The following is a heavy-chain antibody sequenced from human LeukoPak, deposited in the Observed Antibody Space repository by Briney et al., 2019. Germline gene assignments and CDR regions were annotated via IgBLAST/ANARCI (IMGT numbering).Heavy chain of an antibody. Sequence: GGSLRLSCAASGFTFSSYAMSWVRQAPGKGLEWVSAISASGGSTFYADSVKGRFTISRDISKNTLYLQMNSLRADDTAVYYCAREVRGDYFDFWGQGTLVTVSS. J-gene: IGHJ4*02. V-gene: IGHV3-23*01. CDR3: AREVRGDYFDF. D-gene: IGHD3-16*01. CDR1: GFTFSSYA. CDR2: ISASGGST.